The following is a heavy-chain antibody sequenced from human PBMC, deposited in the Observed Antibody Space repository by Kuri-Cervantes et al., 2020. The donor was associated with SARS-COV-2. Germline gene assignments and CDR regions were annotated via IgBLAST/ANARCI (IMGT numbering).Heavy chain of an antibody. V-gene: IGHV4-61*02. CDR2: IYTSGST. CDR3: ARRGGATYYFDY. D-gene: IGHD1-26*01. Sequence: SETLSLTCTVSGGSISSGSYYWSWIRQPAGKGLEWIGRIYTSGSTNYNPSLKSRVTISVDTSKNQFSLKLNSVTAADTAVYYCARRGGATYYFDYWGQGTLVTVSS. J-gene: IGHJ4*02. CDR1: GGSISSGSYY.